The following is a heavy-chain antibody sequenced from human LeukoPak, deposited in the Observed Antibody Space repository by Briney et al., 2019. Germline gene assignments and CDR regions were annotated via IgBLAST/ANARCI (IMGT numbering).Heavy chain of an antibody. Sequence: PSQTLSHTCTVSGGSISSGGYYWSWIRQHPGKGLEWIGYIYYSGSTYYNPSLKSRLTISVDTSKNQFSLKLSSVSAADTAVYYCARGGGDVYNVFDYWGQGTLVTVSS. CDR2: IYYSGST. J-gene: IGHJ4*02. CDR3: ARGGGDVYNVFDY. CDR1: GGSISSGGYY. D-gene: IGHD5-24*01. V-gene: IGHV4-31*03.